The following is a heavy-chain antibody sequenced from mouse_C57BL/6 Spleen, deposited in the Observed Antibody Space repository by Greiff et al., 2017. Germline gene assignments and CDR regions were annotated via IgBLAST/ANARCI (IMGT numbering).Heavy chain of an antibody. J-gene: IGHJ4*01. D-gene: IGHD2-5*01. V-gene: IGHV2-5*01. Sequence: VQLQQSGPGLVQPSQSLSITCTVSGFSLTSYGVHWVRQSPGKGLEWLGVIWRGGSTDYNAAFMSRLSITKDNSKSQVFFKMNSLQADDTAIYYCAKTLYYSNFAMDYWGQGTSVTVSS. CDR3: AKTLYYSNFAMDY. CDR1: GFSLTSYG. CDR2: IWRGGST.